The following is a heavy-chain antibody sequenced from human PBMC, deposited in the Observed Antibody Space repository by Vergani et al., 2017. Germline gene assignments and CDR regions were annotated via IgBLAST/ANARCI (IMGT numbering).Heavy chain of an antibody. CDR2: IRSKANDYAT. V-gene: IGHV3-73*01. D-gene: IGHD1-26*01. CDR3: TSGGLYVGPTQRYSDY. CDR1: GLNFIDAW. J-gene: IGHJ4*02. Sequence: LVESGGGLVQPGGSLRLSCAASGLNFIDAWMTWVRQAPGKGLEWLGRIRSKANDYATEYSVSVRGRFTISRDDSTYTAYLQMQNLRLDDTAVYYCTSGGLYVGPTQRYSDYWGQGSLVTVSS.